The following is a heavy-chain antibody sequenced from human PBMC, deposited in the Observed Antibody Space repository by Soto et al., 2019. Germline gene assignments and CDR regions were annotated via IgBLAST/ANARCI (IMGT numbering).Heavy chain of an antibody. V-gene: IGHV1-69*13. Sequence: GASVKVSCKASGGTFSSYAISWVRQAPGHGLEWMGGIIPIFGTANYAQKFQGRVTITADESTSTAYMELSSLRSEDTAVYYCARHVNYGSGSEYYFDYWGQGTLVTVSS. D-gene: IGHD3-10*01. CDR2: IIPIFGTA. J-gene: IGHJ4*02. CDR3: ARHVNYGSGSEYYFDY. CDR1: GGTFSSYA.